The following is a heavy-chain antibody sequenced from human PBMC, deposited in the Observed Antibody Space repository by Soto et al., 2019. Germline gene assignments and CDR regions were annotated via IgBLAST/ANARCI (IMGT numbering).Heavy chain of an antibody. CDR2: IYSGGST. CDR3: ARGGYGDYENWFDP. V-gene: IGHV3-53*01. Sequence: PGGSLRLSCAASGFTVSSNYMSWVRQAPGKGLEWVSVIYSGGSTYYADSVKGRSTISRDNSKNTLYLQMNSLRAEDTAVYYCARGGYGDYENWFDPWGQGTLVTVS. CDR1: GFTVSSNY. D-gene: IGHD4-17*01. J-gene: IGHJ5*02.